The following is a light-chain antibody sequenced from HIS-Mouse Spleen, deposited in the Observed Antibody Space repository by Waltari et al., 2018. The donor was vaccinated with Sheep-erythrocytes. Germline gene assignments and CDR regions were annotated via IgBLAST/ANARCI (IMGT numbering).Light chain of an antibody. CDR1: SSDAGGYNY. V-gene: IGLV2-11*01. CDR2: DVS. J-gene: IGLJ3*02. Sequence: QSALTQPRSVSGSPGQSVSISCTATSSDAGGYNYVSWYQQHPGKAPKLMIYDVSKRPSGVPDRFSGSKSGNTASLTISGLQAEDEADYYCCSYAGSYTFWVFGGGTKLTVL. CDR3: CSYAGSYTFWV.